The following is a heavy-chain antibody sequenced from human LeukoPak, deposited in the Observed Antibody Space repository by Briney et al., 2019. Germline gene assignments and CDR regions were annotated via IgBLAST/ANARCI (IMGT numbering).Heavy chain of an antibody. CDR2: IRSSSSYI. J-gene: IGHJ4*02. CDR3: ARAYRNSGWPNYFDY. V-gene: IGHV3-21*01. Sequence: GGSLRLSCAASGFTFSSYGMHWVRQAPGKGLEWVSSIRSSSSYIYYADSVKGRFTISRDNAKNSLYLQMNSLRAEDTAVYYCARAYRNSGWPNYFDYWGQGTLVTVSS. D-gene: IGHD6-19*01. CDR1: GFTFSSYG.